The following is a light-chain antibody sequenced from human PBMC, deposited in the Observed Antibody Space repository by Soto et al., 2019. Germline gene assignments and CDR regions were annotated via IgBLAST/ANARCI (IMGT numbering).Light chain of an antibody. CDR2: GAS. Sequence: EIVLTHSPGTLSLSPVERATLSCRASQSVSSSYLAWYQQKPGQAPRLLIYGASSRATGIPDRFSGSGSGTDFTLTISRLEPEDFAVYYCQQYGSSPLFTFGPGTKVDIK. J-gene: IGKJ3*01. CDR1: QSVSSSY. V-gene: IGKV3-20*01. CDR3: QQYGSSPLFT.